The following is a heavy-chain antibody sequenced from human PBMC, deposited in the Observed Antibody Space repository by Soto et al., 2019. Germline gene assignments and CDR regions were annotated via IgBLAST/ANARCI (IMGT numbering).Heavy chain of an antibody. CDR3: ARDLADYGDYVQYYFDY. Sequence: QVQLVESGGGVVQPGRSLRLSCAASGFTFSNYGMHWVRQAPGKGLEWVAVTWYEGSNKYYADSVKGRLTISRDNSKNTLYLQMNSLRAEDTAVYYCARDLADYGDYVQYYFDYWGQGTLVTVSS. D-gene: IGHD4-17*01. CDR1: GFTFSNYG. J-gene: IGHJ4*02. CDR2: TWYEGSNK. V-gene: IGHV3-33*01.